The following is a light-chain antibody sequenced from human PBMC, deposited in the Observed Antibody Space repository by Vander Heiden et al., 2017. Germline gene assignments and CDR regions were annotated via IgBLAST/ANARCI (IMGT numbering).Light chain of an antibody. Sequence: IVMTQSPPSLPVTPGEPASISCRSSQSLLHSNGYNYVDWYLQRPGQSPQLLVYLGSNRASGVPARFSGSGSGTDFTLNISRVEAEDVGVYYCMQALQTPRTFGQGTKVEMK. J-gene: IGKJ2*01. CDR3: MQALQTPRT. V-gene: IGKV2-28*01. CDR1: QSLLHSNGYNY. CDR2: LGS.